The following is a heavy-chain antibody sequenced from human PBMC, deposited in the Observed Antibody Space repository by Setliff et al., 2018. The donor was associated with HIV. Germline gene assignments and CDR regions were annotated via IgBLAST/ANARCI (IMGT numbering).Heavy chain of an antibody. D-gene: IGHD2-8*02. V-gene: IGHV4-34*01. J-gene: IGHJ4*02. CDR2: IHPSGST. CDR3: VLGSSYFDY. CDR1: GESFSGFY. Sequence: SETLSLTCAVYGESFSGFYWNWIRQPPGKGLEWIGEIHPSGSTRYSPSLDRRVTISRDTSKNQFSLNLSSVTAADTAVYYCVLGSSYFDYWGQGTLVTVSS.